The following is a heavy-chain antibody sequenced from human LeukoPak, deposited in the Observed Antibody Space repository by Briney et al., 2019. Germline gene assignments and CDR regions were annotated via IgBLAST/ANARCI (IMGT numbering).Heavy chain of an antibody. Sequence: GGSLRLSCAASGFTFDDYAMHWVRQAPGKGLEWVSGISWNSGSIGYADSVKGRFTISRDNANNSLYLQMNSLRAEDTALYYCAKDIGGDFWSGSPFDYWGQGTLVTVSS. CDR3: AKDIGGDFWSGSPFDY. J-gene: IGHJ4*02. CDR2: ISWNSGSI. D-gene: IGHD3-3*01. V-gene: IGHV3-9*01. CDR1: GFTFDDYA.